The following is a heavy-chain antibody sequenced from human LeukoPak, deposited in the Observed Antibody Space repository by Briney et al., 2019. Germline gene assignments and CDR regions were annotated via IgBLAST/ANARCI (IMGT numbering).Heavy chain of an antibody. CDR2: IHYNGSP. CDR3: ARCRGYSSSWARTFDI. J-gene: IGHJ3*02. V-gene: IGHV4-59*01. CDR1: GASISSYY. D-gene: IGHD6-13*01. Sequence: SETLSLTCTVSGASISSYYWSWIRQPPGKGLEWIGYIHYNGSPNYNPSLKSRVTMSLGTSENQFSLKLTSVTAADTAVYYCARCRGYSSSWARTFDIWGQGTMVTVSS.